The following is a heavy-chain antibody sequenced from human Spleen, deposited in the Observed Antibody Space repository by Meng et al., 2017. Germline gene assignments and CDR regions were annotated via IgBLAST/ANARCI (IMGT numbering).Heavy chain of an antibody. J-gene: IGHJ4*02. CDR3: ASYDSSYDH. V-gene: IGHV4-61*01. CDR1: GGSTSSGSYF. Sequence: SETLSLTCSVSGGSTSSGSYFWSWIRQPPGKGLEWIGFTSDNGRSTTYNPSLKSRVIISLDPSKSQFSLRLTSVSAADTAVYYCASYDSSYDHWGQGALVTVSS. CDR2: TSDNGRST. D-gene: IGHD3-22*01.